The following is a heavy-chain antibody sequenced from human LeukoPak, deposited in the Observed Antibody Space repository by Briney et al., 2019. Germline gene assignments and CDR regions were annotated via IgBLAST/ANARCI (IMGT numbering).Heavy chain of an antibody. CDR1: GGSISSYY. CDR2: IYYSGST. J-gene: IGHJ4*02. V-gene: IGHV4-59*01. D-gene: IGHD4-23*01. Sequence: SETLSLTCTVSGGSISSYYWSWTRQPPGKGLEWIGYIYYSGSTNYNPSLKSRVTISVDTSKNQFSLKLSSVTAADTAVYYCARVRTAVTPYFDYWGQGTLVTVSS. CDR3: ARVRTAVTPYFDY.